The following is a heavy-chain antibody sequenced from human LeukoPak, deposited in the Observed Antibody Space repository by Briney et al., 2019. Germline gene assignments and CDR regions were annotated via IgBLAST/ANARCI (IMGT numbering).Heavy chain of an antibody. J-gene: IGHJ1*01. Sequence: SETLSLTCTVSGGSISSYYWSWIRQPPGKGLEWIGYIYYSGSTNYNPSLKSRVTISVDTSKNQFSLKLTSVTAADTAVYYCARGNGDYVEYFQHWGQGTLVTVSS. CDR1: GGSISSYY. V-gene: IGHV4-59*01. CDR2: IYYSGST. CDR3: ARGNGDYVEYFQH. D-gene: IGHD4-17*01.